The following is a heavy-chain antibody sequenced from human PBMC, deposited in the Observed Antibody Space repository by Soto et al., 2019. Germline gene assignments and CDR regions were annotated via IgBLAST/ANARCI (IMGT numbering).Heavy chain of an antibody. J-gene: IGHJ1*01. CDR1: GGSISSGDYY. V-gene: IGHV4-30-4*01. Sequence: NPSETLSLTCTVSGGSISSGDYYWSWIRQPPGKGLEWIGYIYYSGSTYYNPSLKSRVTISLDTSKNQFSLKLSSVTAADTAVYYCAGLGSSISFRPFAYSGKCTLVILSS. CDR3: AGLGSSISFRPFAY. CDR2: IYYSGST. D-gene: IGHD6-6*01.